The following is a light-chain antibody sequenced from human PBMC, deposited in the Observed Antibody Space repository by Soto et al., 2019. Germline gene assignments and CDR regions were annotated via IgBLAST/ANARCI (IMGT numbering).Light chain of an antibody. Sequence: EIVLTQSPATLSLSPWERATLSGRASQSVSSYLAWYQQKPGQAPRLLIYDASNRATGIPARFSGSGSGTDFTLTISSLEPEDFAVYYCQQRSNWPQWTFGQGTKVDIK. CDR3: QQRSNWPQWT. CDR2: DAS. J-gene: IGKJ1*01. V-gene: IGKV3-11*01. CDR1: QSVSSY.